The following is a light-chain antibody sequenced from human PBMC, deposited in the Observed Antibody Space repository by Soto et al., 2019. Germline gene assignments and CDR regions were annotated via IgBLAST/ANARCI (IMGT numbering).Light chain of an antibody. J-gene: IGKJ1*01. CDR3: QQYGSSPRT. V-gene: IGKV3-20*01. Sequence: EIVLTQSPGTLSLSPRERATLSCRASQSVSSSYLAWYQQKPGQAPRLLIYDASSRTTGTTDRSRGSGSGKDFTLTIRSLEPEDFAVYYCQQYGSSPRTFGQGTKVEIK. CDR2: DAS. CDR1: QSVSSSY.